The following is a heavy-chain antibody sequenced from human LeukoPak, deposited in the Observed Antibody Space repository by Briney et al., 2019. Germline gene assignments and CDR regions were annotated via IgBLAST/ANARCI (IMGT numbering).Heavy chain of an antibody. CDR2: ISSSSSTI. Sequence: PGGSLRLSCAASGFTFSSYAMSWVRQAPGKGLEWVSYISSSSSTIYYADSVKGRFTISRDNAKNSLYLQMNSLRDEDTAVYYCARDYDFWNGCFVYWGQGTLVTVSS. J-gene: IGHJ4*02. D-gene: IGHD3-3*01. CDR3: ARDYDFWNGCFVY. CDR1: GFTFSSYA. V-gene: IGHV3-48*02.